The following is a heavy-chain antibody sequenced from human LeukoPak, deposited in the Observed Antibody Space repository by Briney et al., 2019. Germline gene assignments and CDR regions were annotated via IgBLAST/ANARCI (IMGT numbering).Heavy chain of an antibody. D-gene: IGHD2-21*01. J-gene: IGHJ4*02. CDR3: ANDAGYCGGNCPFFDL. V-gene: IGHV3-23*01. CDR2: ISAHGGNT. CDR1: GFTFSSHG. Sequence: GGSLRLSCAASGFTFSSHGMSWVRQAPGKGLEWVSTISAHGGNTHYADSVKGRFTISRDDSKTTLYLQMTALRAEDTAVYYCANDAGYCGGNCPFFDLWGQGTLVTASS.